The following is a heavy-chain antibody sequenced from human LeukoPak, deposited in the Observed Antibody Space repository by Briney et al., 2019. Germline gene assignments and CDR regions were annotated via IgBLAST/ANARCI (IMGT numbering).Heavy chain of an antibody. Sequence: PSETLSLTCAVFGGSFSDFYWSWIRPTPGKGLEWIGEVDHTGGTKYNSSLKSRVTISVDTSKNQFSLKLSSVTAADTAVYYCARGKYYCSGDSCSPPFDYWGRGALVTVSS. J-gene: IGHJ4*02. CDR2: VDHTGGT. V-gene: IGHV4-34*01. CDR1: GGSFSDFY. CDR3: ARGKYYCSGDSCSPPFDY. D-gene: IGHD2-15*01.